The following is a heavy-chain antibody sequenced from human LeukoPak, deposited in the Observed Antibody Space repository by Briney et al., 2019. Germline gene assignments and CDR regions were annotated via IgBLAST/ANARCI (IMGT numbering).Heavy chain of an antibody. D-gene: IGHD3-3*01. V-gene: IGHV2-5*01. Sequence: SGPTLANPTQPLTQTCTFSGFSLTTSAVGVAWIRQPPGKALEWLALLSGNDDKRYRPSLKSRLTITKNTAKNRVVLTMTNMDPVDTATYYCAHSHPTYYDFWSGFFNNWFDPWGQGTLVTVSS. CDR2: LSGNDDK. J-gene: IGHJ5*02. CDR3: AHSHPTYYDFWSGFFNNWFDP. CDR1: GFSLTTSAVG.